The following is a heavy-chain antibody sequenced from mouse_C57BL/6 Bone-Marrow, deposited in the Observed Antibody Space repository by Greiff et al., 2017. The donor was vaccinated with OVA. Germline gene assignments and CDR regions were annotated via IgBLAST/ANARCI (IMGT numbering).Heavy chain of an antibody. CDR1: GFTFSDAW. CDR2: IRNKANNHAT. CDR3: TRDYYGSTIRDYFDY. Sequence: VQLKQSGGGLVQPGGSMKLSCAASGFTFSDAWMDWVRQSPEKGLEWVAEIRNKANNHATYYAESVKGRFTILRDDSKSSVYLQMNSLRAEDTGIYYCTRDYYGSTIRDYFDYCGQGTTLTVSS. D-gene: IGHD1-1*01. V-gene: IGHV6-6*01. J-gene: IGHJ2*01.